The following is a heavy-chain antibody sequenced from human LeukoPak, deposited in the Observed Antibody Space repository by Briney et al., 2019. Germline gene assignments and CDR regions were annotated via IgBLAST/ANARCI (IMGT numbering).Heavy chain of an antibody. D-gene: IGHD6-13*01. J-gene: IGHJ5*02. V-gene: IGHV6-1*01. Sequence: SQTLSLTCAISGDSVSSNSAAWNWIRQSPSRGLEWLGRTYYRSKWYNDYAVSVKSRITINPDTSKNQFSRQLNSVTPEDTAVYYCAGEARITGIAAAGTGFDPWGQGTLVTVSS. CDR3: AGEARITGIAAAGTGFDP. CDR1: GDSVSSNSAA. CDR2: TYYRSKWYN.